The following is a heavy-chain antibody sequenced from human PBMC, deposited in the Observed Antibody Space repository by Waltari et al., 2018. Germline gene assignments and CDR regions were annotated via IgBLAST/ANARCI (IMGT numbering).Heavy chain of an antibody. V-gene: IGHV3-7*01. D-gene: IGHD4-17*01. CDR3: ARGTYTVTTKGYFDY. CDR2: IKQDGSEK. J-gene: IGHJ4*02. Sequence: EVQLVESGGGLVQPGGSLRLSCAASGCTLSSDWMSWVRQAPGKGLEWVANIKQDGSEKYYVDSVEGRFTISRDNAKTSLSLQMNSLRADDTAVYYCARGTYTVTTKGYFDYWGQGTLVTVSS. CDR1: GCTLSSDW.